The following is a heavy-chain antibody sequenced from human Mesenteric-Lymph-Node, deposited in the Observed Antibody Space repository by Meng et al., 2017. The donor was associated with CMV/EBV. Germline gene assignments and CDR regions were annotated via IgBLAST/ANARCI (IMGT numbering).Heavy chain of an antibody. CDR1: GFTVSSYY. Sequence: GGSLRLSCAASGFTVSSYYMSWVRQAPGKGLEWVSVIYSGGNAYYADSVKGRFTISRDNSKNTLFLQMNSLIPDDTAVYYCARDHSSEPEWYFVLWGRGTLVTVSS. V-gene: IGHV3-53*01. CDR2: IYSGGNA. CDR3: ARDHSSEPEWYFVL. D-gene: IGHD2/OR15-2a*01. J-gene: IGHJ2*01.